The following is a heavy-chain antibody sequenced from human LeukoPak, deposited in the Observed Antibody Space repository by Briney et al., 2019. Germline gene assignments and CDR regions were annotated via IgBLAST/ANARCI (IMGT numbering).Heavy chain of an antibody. D-gene: IGHD1-26*01. CDR1: GFTFSNYG. V-gene: IGHV3-30*02. Sequence: GGSLRLSCAASGFTFSNYGMHLVRQAPGKGLEWVASIRYDGFNKYYADSLKSRFTISRDNSKNTLYLQMNSLRAEDTAVYYCAKKTIVGATVDAFDIWGQGTMVIVSS. J-gene: IGHJ3*02. CDR3: AKKTIVGATVDAFDI. CDR2: IRYDGFNK.